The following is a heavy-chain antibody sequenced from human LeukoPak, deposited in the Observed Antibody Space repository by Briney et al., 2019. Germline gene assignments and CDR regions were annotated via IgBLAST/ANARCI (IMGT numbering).Heavy chain of an antibody. CDR1: GFTFSSYA. D-gene: IGHD3-3*01. V-gene: IGHV3-23*01. Sequence: GGSLRLSCAASGFTFSSYAMSWVRQAPGKGLEWVSAISGSGGSTYYADSVKGRFTISRDNSKNTLYLQMNSLRAEDTAVYYCAKGLRFLEWLPTVFDYWGQGTLVTVSS. J-gene: IGHJ4*02. CDR3: AKGLRFLEWLPTVFDY. CDR2: ISGSGGST.